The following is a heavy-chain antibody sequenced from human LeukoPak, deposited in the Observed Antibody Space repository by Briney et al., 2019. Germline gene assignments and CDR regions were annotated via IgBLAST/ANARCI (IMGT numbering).Heavy chain of an antibody. Sequence: PGGSLRLSCAASGFTFSSYWMSWVRQAPGKGLEWVANIKQDGSEKYYVDSVKGRFTISRDNAKNSLCLQMNSLRAEDTAVYYCARERYSSSWYESTDYYYGMDVWGQGTTVTVSS. CDR2: IKQDGSEK. CDR1: GFTFSSYW. D-gene: IGHD6-13*01. V-gene: IGHV3-7*01. J-gene: IGHJ6*02. CDR3: ARERYSSSWYESTDYYYGMDV.